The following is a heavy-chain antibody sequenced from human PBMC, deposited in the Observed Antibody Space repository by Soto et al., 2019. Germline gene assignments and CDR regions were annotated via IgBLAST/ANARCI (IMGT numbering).Heavy chain of an antibody. Sequence: GGSLRLSCAASGFTFSTYAMHWVRQASGKGLEWVALTSYDGSDEYYADSVKGRFTISRGNSKNTLYLQMNSLRAEDTAVYYCARDSGTTMVRGIMDVWGQGTTVTVSS. J-gene: IGHJ6*02. CDR2: TSYDGSDE. CDR3: ARDSGTTMVRGIMDV. V-gene: IGHV3-30-3*01. CDR1: GFTFSTYA. D-gene: IGHD3-10*01.